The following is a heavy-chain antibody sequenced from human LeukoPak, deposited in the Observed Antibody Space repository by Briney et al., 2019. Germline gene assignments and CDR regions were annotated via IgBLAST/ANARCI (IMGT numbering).Heavy chain of an antibody. V-gene: IGHV4-34*01. CDR2: INHSGST. Sequence: SETLSLTCAVYGGSFSGYYWSWIRQPPGKGLEWIGEINHSGSTNYNPSLKSRVTISVDTSKNQFSLKLSSVTAADTAVYYCAGAIGFPAASDAFDIWGQGTMVTVSS. J-gene: IGHJ3*02. CDR3: AGAIGFPAASDAFDI. CDR1: GGSFSGYY. D-gene: IGHD6-13*01.